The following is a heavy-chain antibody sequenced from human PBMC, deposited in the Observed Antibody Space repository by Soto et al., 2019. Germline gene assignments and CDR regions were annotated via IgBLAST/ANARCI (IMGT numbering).Heavy chain of an antibody. D-gene: IGHD2-15*01. CDR3: ARVGGVAARTFDY. J-gene: IGHJ4*02. V-gene: IGHV4-59*01. CDR2: LYYSGNT. Sequence: SETLSLTCTFSCGSIIPFYWSWVRQPPGKGLEWIGYLYYSGNTNYNPSLKSRVTISVDASKNQVSLRLTSVTAADTAVYYCARVGGVAARTFDYWGQGTVVTVSS. CDR1: CGSIIPFY.